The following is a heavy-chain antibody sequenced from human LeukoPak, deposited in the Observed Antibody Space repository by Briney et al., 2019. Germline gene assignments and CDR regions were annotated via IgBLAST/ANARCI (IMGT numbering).Heavy chain of an antibody. D-gene: IGHD6-19*01. Sequence: PGGSLRLSCAASGFTFSSYEMNWVRQAPGKGLEWVSYISGSGRTTYQVDSVKGRFTISRDNAKNSLYLQMNSLRGEDTAVYYCAREPIRHSSGYYQDYWGQGTLVTVSS. V-gene: IGHV3-48*03. CDR3: AREPIRHSSGYYQDY. CDR2: ISGSGRTT. J-gene: IGHJ4*02. CDR1: GFTFSSYE.